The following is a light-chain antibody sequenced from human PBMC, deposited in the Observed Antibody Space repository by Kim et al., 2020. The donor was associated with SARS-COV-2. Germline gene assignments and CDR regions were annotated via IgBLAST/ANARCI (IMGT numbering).Light chain of an antibody. Sequence: QSVLTQPPSASGTPGQKVTISCSGSSSNIGRNYVFWYQQLPGTAPKLLIYSNDQRPSGVPDRFSGSKSGTSASLAISGLRSDDEADYFCATWDDSLKVFGTGTQLTVL. CDR1: SSNIGRNY. CDR3: ATWDDSLKV. V-gene: IGLV1-47*01. CDR2: SND. J-gene: IGLJ1*01.